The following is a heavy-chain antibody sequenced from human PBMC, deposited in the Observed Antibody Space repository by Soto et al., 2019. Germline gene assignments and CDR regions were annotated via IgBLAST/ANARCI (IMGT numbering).Heavy chain of an antibody. Sequence: SETLSLTCTVSGGSITSSYWSWIRRPPGKGLEWIAYIYDTGISGYTPSTSYNPSLKSRITMSVATSKRQFSLKLTSVTAADTAVYYCARGEDAFFYYGLDVWGQGITVTVSS. CDR1: GGSITSSY. CDR3: ARGEDAFFYYGLDV. J-gene: IGHJ6*02. V-gene: IGHV4-59*01. CDR2: IYDTGISGYTPST.